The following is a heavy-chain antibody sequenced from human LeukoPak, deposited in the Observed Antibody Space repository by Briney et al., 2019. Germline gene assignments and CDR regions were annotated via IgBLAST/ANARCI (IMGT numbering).Heavy chain of an antibody. CDR3: ARGESSSSPIGYYYYYMDV. V-gene: IGHV4-61*02. Sequence: SETLSLTCTVSGGSISSGSYYWSWIRQPAGKGLEWIGRMYTSGTTNYNPSLKSRVTISVDTSKNQFSLKLSSVTAADTAVYYCARGESSSSPIGYYYYYMDVWGKGTTVTVS. J-gene: IGHJ6*03. D-gene: IGHD6-6*01. CDR1: GGSISSGSYY. CDR2: MYTSGTT.